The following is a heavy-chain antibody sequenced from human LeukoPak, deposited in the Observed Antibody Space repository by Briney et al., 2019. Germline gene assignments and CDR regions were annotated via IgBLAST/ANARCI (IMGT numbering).Heavy chain of an antibody. J-gene: IGHJ6*02. CDR2: IYYSGST. Sequence: PSETLSLICTVSGGSISSYYWSWIRQPPGKGLEWIGYIYYSGSTNYNPSLKSRVTISVDTSKNQFSLKLSSVTAADTAVYYCAMTPASLDVWGQGTTVTVSS. V-gene: IGHV4-59*08. CDR1: GGSISSYY. D-gene: IGHD5-24*01. CDR3: AMTPASLDV.